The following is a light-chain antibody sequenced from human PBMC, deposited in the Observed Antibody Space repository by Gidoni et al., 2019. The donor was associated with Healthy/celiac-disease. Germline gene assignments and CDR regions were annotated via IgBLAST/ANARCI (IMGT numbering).Light chain of an antibody. CDR1: QSVSSN. Sequence: IVMTPSPATLSVSPGESATLSCRASQSVSSNLAWYQQKPGQAPRLLIYGASTRATGIPARCSGSGSGTEFTLTISSLQSEDFAVYYCQQYNNWPPTFGQGTKVEIK. CDR3: QQYNNWPPT. CDR2: GAS. J-gene: IGKJ1*01. V-gene: IGKV3-15*01.